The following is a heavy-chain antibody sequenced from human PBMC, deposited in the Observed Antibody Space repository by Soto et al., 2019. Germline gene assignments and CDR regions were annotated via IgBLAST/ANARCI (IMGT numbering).Heavy chain of an antibody. CDR3: ARGGGYCSGGSCHSDYYYYYMDV. CDR2: IIPILGIA. CDR1: GGTFSSYT. Sequence: QVQLVQSGAEVKKPGSSVKVSCKASGGTFSSYTISWVRQAPGQGLEWMGRIIPILGIANYAQKFQGRVTITADKSTSTADMELSSLRSEDTAVYYCARGGGYCSGGSCHSDYYYYYMDVWGKGTTVTVSS. V-gene: IGHV1-69*02. D-gene: IGHD2-15*01. J-gene: IGHJ6*03.